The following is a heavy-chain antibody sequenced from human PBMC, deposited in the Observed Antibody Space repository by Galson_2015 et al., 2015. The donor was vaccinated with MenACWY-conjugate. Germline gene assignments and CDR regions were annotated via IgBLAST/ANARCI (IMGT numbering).Heavy chain of an antibody. J-gene: IGHJ2*01. CDR2: INVGNGNT. Sequence: SVKVSCKASGYTFNRYAMHWVRQAPGQRLEWIGGINVGNGNTKYSQKFQGRVTITRDTSASTAYMDLSSLRSEDTAVYYCARDRYYYDSGGPAFYWYLDVWGRGTLVTVSS. CDR1: GYTFNRYA. CDR3: ARDRYYYDSGGPAFYWYLDV. V-gene: IGHV1-3*01. D-gene: IGHD3-22*01.